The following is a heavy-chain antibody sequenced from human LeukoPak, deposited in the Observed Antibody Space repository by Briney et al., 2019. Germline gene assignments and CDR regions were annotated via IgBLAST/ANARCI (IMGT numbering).Heavy chain of an antibody. Sequence: GESLKTSCNGSGYSFKNYWIGWVRQMSGKGLEWMRISFPADSDTIYSPSCQGQVTISADKPISTAYLHWSSPRSSDTAMYYCARARGTYANDAFDIWGQGTMVTVSP. V-gene: IGHV5-51*04. D-gene: IGHD1-26*01. CDR3: ARARGTYANDAFDI. CDR1: GYSFKNYW. J-gene: IGHJ3*02. CDR2: SFPADSDT.